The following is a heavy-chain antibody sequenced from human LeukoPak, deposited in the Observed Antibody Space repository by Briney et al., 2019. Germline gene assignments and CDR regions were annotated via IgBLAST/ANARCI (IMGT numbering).Heavy chain of an antibody. J-gene: IGHJ4*02. Sequence: GGSLRLSCAASGFTFDDYAMHWVRQAPGKGLEWVSLISWDGGSTYYADSVKGRFTISRDNSKNSLYLQMNSLRAEDTALYYCAKDGGGYSGSYIDYWGQGTLVTVSS. CDR1: GFTFDDYA. CDR2: ISWDGGST. V-gene: IGHV3-43D*03. CDR3: AKDGGGYSGSYIDY. D-gene: IGHD1-26*01.